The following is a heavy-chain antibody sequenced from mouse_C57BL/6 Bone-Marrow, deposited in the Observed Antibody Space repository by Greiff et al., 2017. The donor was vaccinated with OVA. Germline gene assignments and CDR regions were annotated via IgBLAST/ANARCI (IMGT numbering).Heavy chain of an antibody. J-gene: IGHJ3*01. V-gene: IGHV1-81*01. D-gene: IGHD2-5*01. Sequence: QVHVKQSGAELARPGASVKLSCKASGYTFTSYGISWVKQRPGQGLAWIGEIYPRSGNTYYNEKFKGKATLTADKSSSTAYMELRSLTSEDAAVYFCARSWAYYSNDFAYWGQGTLVTVSA. CDR2: IYPRSGNT. CDR3: ARSWAYYSNDFAY. CDR1: GYTFTSYG.